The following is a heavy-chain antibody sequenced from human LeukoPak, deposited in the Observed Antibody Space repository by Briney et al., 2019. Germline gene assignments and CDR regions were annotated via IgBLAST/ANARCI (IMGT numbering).Heavy chain of an antibody. D-gene: IGHD4-17*01. CDR1: GYTFTSYD. CDR2: VNPNSGNT. V-gene: IGHV1-8*01. Sequence: ASVKVSCKASGYTFTSYDINWVRQATGQGLEWMGWVNPNSGNTGYAQKFQGRVTMTRNTSISTAYMELSSLRSEDTAVYYCARGGYGDYQIYYYYYMDVWGKGTTVTISS. CDR3: ARGGYGDYQIYYYYYMDV. J-gene: IGHJ6*03.